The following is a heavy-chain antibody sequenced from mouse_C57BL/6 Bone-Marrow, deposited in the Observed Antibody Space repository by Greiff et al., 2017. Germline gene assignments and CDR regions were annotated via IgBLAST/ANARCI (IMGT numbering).Heavy chain of an antibody. Sequence: QVQLQQPGAELVKPGASVQLSCKASGYTFTSYWMHWVKQRPGQGLEWIGMIHPNSGSTNYNEKFKSKATLTVDKSSSTAYMQLSSLTSEDSAVYYCARGGSYYSFFYAMDYWGQGTSVTVSS. D-gene: IGHD2-12*01. CDR3: ARGGSYYSFFYAMDY. CDR2: IHPNSGST. J-gene: IGHJ4*01. CDR1: GYTFTSYW. V-gene: IGHV1-64*01.